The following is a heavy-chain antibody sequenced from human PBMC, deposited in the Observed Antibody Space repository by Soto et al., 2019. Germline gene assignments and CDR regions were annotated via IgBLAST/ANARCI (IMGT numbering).Heavy chain of an antibody. D-gene: IGHD3-10*01. V-gene: IGHV3-23*01. J-gene: IGHJ4*02. CDR3: AKDTESYGSGSYSPYYFDY. CDR2: ISGSGGST. Sequence: PGGSLRLSCAASGFTFSSYAMSWVRQAPGKGLQWVSAISGSGGSTYYADSVKGRFTISRDNSKNTLYLQMNSLRAEDTAVYYCAKDTESYGSGSYSPYYFDYWGQGTLVTVSS. CDR1: GFTFSSYA.